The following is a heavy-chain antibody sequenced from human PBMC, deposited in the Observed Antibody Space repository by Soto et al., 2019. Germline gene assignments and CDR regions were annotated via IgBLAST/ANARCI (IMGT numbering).Heavy chain of an antibody. CDR3: ARLMFPPPYIVVVVDAPHAAFDI. Sequence: PSETLSLTCTVSGGCIRSSSYYWSWIRQPPGKGLELILSIYYSGSTYYNPSLKSRVTISVDASKNQFSLKLSSVTAAHTAVYYCARLMFPPPYIVVVVDAPHAAFDIWGQGTMVTVSS. CDR2: IYYSGST. CDR1: GGCIRSSSYY. V-gene: IGHV4-39*01. D-gene: IGHD2-15*01. J-gene: IGHJ3*02.